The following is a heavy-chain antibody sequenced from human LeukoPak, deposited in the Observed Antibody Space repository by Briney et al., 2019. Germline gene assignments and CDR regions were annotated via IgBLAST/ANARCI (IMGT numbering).Heavy chain of an antibody. Sequence: ASVKVSCKASGYTFTSYDINWVRQATGQGLEWMGWMNPNSGNTGYAQKFQGRVTMTRNASISTAYMELSSLRSEDTAVYYCARGGAIHSSCYYHYYYYMDVRGKGTTVTVSS. V-gene: IGHV1-8*02. CDR2: MNPNSGNT. CDR3: ARGGAIHSSCYYHYYYYMDV. D-gene: IGHD6-13*01. CDR1: GYTFTSYD. J-gene: IGHJ6*03.